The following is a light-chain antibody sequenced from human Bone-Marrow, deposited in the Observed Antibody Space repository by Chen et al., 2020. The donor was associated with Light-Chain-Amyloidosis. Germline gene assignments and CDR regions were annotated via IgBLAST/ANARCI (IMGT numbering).Light chain of an antibody. J-gene: IGLJ2*01. CDR3: SSYTSSRTLV. Sequence: QSALTQPASVSGSPGQSITISCTGTSSDVGGYNHVSWYQQHRGRAPKIMIYNVSNRPSGVANRFSSSKSGNTASRTISGLQAEDEADYYCSSYTSSRTLVFGGGTKLTV. V-gene: IGLV2-14*03. CDR1: SSDVGGYNH. CDR2: NVS.